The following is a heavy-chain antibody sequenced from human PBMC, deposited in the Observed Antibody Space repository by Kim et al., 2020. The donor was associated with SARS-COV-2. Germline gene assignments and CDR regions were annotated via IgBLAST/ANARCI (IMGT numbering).Heavy chain of an antibody. CDR2: INHSGST. J-gene: IGHJ6*02. CDR3: ARFNWNYVGGMDV. CDR1: GGSFSGYY. Sequence: SETLSLTCAVYGGSFSGYYWSWIRQPPGKGLEWIGEINHSGSTNYNPSLKSRVTISVDTSKNQFSLKLSSVTAADTAVYYCARFNWNYVGGMDVWGQGTTVTVSS. V-gene: IGHV4-34*01. D-gene: IGHD1-7*01.